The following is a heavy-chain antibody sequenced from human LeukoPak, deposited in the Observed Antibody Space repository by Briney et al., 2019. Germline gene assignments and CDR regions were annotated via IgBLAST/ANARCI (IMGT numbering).Heavy chain of an antibody. CDR2: ITPDGGRT. CDR1: GFTLSAHW. Sequence: GGSLRLSCAASGFTLSAHWIHWVRQAPGKGLVWVSRITPDGGRTNYADSVRGRFTISRDNAKDTVYLQMSSLRGEDTAVYYWITSFSGRADFWGQGTLVTVSS. J-gene: IGHJ4*02. D-gene: IGHD2-21*01. V-gene: IGHV3-74*01. CDR3: ITSFSGRADF.